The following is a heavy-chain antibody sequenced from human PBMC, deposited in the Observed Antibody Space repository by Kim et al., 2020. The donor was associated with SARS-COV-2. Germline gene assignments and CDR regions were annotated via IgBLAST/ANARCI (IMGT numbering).Heavy chain of an antibody. CDR2: SGSA. Sequence: SGSAYYADSVKGRFTISRDNSKNTLYLQMNSLVPEDTAVYYCAKGVFDLWGRGTLVTVSS. D-gene: IGHD3-16*01. V-gene: IGHV3-23*01. J-gene: IGHJ2*01. CDR3: AKGVFDL.